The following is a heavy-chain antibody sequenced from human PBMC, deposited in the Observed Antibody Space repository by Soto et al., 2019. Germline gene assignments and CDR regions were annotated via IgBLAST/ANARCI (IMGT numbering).Heavy chain of an antibody. J-gene: IGHJ3*01. CDR2: INPLKGDT. Sequence: ASVKVSCKASGYTFSTYGITWVRQAPGQGLEWMGWINPLKGDTNSAARFQDRLTMTTDTSTRTAYMELRSLTSDDTAVYYCARVKVPAAILGAFDLWXQGTVLTVSS. D-gene: IGHD2-2*02. V-gene: IGHV1-18*01. CDR1: GYTFSTYG. CDR3: ARVKVPAAILGAFDL.